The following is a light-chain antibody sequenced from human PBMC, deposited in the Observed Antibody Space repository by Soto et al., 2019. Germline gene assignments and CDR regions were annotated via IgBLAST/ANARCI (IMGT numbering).Light chain of an antibody. Sequence: GDRVTISCRASQSIGSWLAWYQQKPGEAPKLLIFTGSLLHSGVPPRFSGSGSGTDFTLTISSLQPEDFATYYCQQTLSFPPTFGQGTKVDI. CDR3: QQTLSFPPT. CDR1: QSIGSW. CDR2: TGS. J-gene: IGKJ1*01. V-gene: IGKV1-12*01.